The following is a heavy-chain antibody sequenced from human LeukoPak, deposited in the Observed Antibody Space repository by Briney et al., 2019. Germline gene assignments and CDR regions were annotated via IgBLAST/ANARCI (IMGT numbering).Heavy chain of an antibody. V-gene: IGHV3-66*01. J-gene: IGHJ4*02. CDR1: GLTVSSNY. D-gene: IGHD5-18*01. CDR2: FYNGINT. Sequence: PGGSLRLSCAAAGLTVSSNYMTWVRQAPGEGLEWVSVFYNGINTYYADSVKGRFTTSRDNSKNTLCLQMNSLRVEDTAVYFCARVGSGNTYGYADYWGQGTLVTVSS. CDR3: ARVGSGNTYGYADY.